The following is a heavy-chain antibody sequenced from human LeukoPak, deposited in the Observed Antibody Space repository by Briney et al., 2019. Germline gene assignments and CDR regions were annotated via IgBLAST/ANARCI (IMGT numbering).Heavy chain of an antibody. CDR1: GYTFTSYY. D-gene: IGHD2-2*01. J-gene: IGHJ5*02. V-gene: IGHV1-46*01. CDR2: INPSGGST. Sequence: ASVKVSCKASGYTFTSYYMHWVRQAPGQGLEWMGIINPSGGSTSYAQKFQGRVTMTRDTSTSTVYMELSSLRSEDTAVYYCARLLGGYCSSTSCSYNWFDPWGQGTLVTVSS. CDR3: ARLLGGYCSSTSCSYNWFDP.